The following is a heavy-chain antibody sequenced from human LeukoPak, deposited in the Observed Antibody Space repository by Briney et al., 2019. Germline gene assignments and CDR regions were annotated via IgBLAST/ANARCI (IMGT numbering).Heavy chain of an antibody. CDR1: GYTFTSYD. CDR2: MNPNSGNT. CDR3: ARVKTNAAGRHTNWFDP. Sequence: GASVKVSCKASGYTFTSYDMNWVRQATGQGLEWMGWMNPNSGNTGYAQKFQGRVTMTRNTSISTAYMELSSLRSEDTAVYYCARVKTNAAGRHTNWFDPWGQGTLVTVSS. V-gene: IGHV1-8*01. D-gene: IGHD6-6*01. J-gene: IGHJ5*02.